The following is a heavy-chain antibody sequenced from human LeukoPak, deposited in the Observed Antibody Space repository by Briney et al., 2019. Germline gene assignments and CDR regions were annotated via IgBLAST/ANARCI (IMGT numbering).Heavy chain of an antibody. CDR1: GFPVSTNY. Sequence: PGGSLSLSCAASGFPVSTNYMNWGRQAPGKGLEGVSVIYSGGSTYYADSVKGRFTISRDNSKNTLYLQMNSLRAEDTAVYYCARDKGDFTGGYYYYYGMDVWGQGTTVTVSS. D-gene: IGHD2-21*02. J-gene: IGHJ6*02. V-gene: IGHV3-53*01. CDR3: ARDKGDFTGGYYYYYGMDV. CDR2: IYSGGST.